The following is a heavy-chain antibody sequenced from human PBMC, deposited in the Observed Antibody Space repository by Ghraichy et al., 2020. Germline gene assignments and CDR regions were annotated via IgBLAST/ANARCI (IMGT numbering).Heavy chain of an antibody. CDR1: GDSLRSSY. Sequence: SETLSLTCTVSGDSLRSSYCTLIRHPPGKGLEWIGYIHYSESTNYSPSLKSRVTISVDTSTNHFSLWLSSVTAADTAVYYCARGKATAGTIGTFDYWGQGILGT. V-gene: IGHV4-59*08. J-gene: IGHJ4*02. CDR3: ARGKATAGTIGTFDY. D-gene: IGHD6-13*01. CDR2: IHYSEST.